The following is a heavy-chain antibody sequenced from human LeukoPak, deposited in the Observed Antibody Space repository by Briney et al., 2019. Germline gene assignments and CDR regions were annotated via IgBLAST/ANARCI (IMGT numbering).Heavy chain of an antibody. J-gene: IGHJ4*02. CDR2: ITGNGATT. CDR3: ARSVIVGATYGNY. CDR1: GFSFSNYG. V-gene: IGHV3-23*01. D-gene: IGHD1-26*01. Sequence: PGGTQRLSCAASGFSFSNYGMNWVRQAPGKGLEWVSGITGNGATTYYADSVKGRFTISRDNSKNTLYLQMNSLRAEDTAVYYCARSVIVGATYGNYWGQGTLVTVSS.